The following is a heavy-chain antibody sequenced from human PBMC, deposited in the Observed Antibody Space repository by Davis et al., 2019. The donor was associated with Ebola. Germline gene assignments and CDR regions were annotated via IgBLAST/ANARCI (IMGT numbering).Heavy chain of an antibody. CDR3: AREGNYYYNAMDV. J-gene: IGHJ6*02. CDR1: GGSISNYY. Sequence: PSETLSLTCSVSGGSISNYYWSWIRQPAEKGLEWIGRIYASGSTDYNPSLKRRVTMSVDTSKNQFSLKLSSVTAADTAVYYCAREGNYYYNAMDVWGQGTTITVSS. V-gene: IGHV4-4*07. CDR2: IYASGST.